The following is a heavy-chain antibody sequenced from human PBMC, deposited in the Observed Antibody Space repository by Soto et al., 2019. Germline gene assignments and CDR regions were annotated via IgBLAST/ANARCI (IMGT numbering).Heavy chain of an antibody. D-gene: IGHD3-10*01. Sequence: SETLSLTCAVYGGSFSGYYWSWIRQPPGKGLEWIGEINHSGSTNYNPSLKSRVTISVDTSKNQFSLKLSSVTAADTAVYYCARGTGTPYYGSGSYWGNWFDPWGQGTLVTVYS. CDR2: INHSGST. V-gene: IGHV4-34*01. CDR1: GGSFSGYY. CDR3: ARGTGTPYYGSGSYWGNWFDP. J-gene: IGHJ5*02.